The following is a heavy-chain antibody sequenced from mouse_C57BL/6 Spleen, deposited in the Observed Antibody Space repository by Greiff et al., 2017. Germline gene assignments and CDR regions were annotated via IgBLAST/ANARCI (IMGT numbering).Heavy chain of an antibody. CDR1: GYTFTTYP. J-gene: IGHJ4*01. CDR3: ARGRWLLQDYAMDY. Sequence: QVQLQQSGAELVKPGASVKMSCKASGYTFTTYPIEWMKQNHGKSLEWIGNFHPYNDDTKYNEKVKGKATLTVEQSSSPVYLELSRLTSDDSAVYYCARGRWLLQDYAMDYWGQGTSGTVSS. D-gene: IGHD2-3*01. CDR2: FHPYNDDT. V-gene: IGHV1-47*01.